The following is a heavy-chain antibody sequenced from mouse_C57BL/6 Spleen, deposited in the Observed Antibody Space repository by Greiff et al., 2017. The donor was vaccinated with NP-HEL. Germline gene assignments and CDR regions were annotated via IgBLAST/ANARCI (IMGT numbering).Heavy chain of an antibody. CDR3: ARQGGLGLDY. J-gene: IGHJ2*01. V-gene: IGHV5-6*02. CDR2: ISSGGSYT. Sequence: DVKLVESGGDLVKPGGSLKLSCAASGFTFSSYGMSWVRQTPDKRLEWVATISSGGSYTYYPDSVKGRFTISRDNAKNTLYLQMSSLKSEDTAMYYCARQGGLGLDYWGQGTTLTVSS. CDR1: GFTFSSYG. D-gene: IGHD4-1*01.